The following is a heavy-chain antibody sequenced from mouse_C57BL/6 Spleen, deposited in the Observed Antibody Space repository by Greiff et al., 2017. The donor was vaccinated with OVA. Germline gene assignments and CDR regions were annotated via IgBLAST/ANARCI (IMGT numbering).Heavy chain of an antibody. CDR2: ISSGGSYT. CDR1: GFTFSSYG. CDR3: ARFDGYYVDYYAMDY. V-gene: IGHV5-6*01. D-gene: IGHD2-3*01. J-gene: IGHJ4*01. Sequence: EVKLMESGGDLVKPGGSLKLSCAASGFTFSSYGMSWVRQTPDKRLEWVATISSGGSYTYYPDSVKGRFTISRDNAKNTLYLQMSSLKSEDTAMYYCARFDGYYVDYYAMDYWGQGTSVTVSS.